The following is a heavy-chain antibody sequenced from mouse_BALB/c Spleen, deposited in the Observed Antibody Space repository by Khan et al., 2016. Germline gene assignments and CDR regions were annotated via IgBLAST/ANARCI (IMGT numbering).Heavy chain of an antibody. J-gene: IGHJ2*01. D-gene: IGHD2-3*01. V-gene: IGHV1-80*01. CDR3: ARSGDGYDY. Sequence: QVQLKQSGAELVRPGSSVKISCKASGYAFSIYWMNWVKQRPGQGLEWIGQIYPGDGDTDYNGKFKDKATLTADKSSSTAYMQLSSLTSEDSAVYFGARSGDGYDYWGQGTTRTVSS. CDR1: GYAFSIYW. CDR2: IYPGDGDT.